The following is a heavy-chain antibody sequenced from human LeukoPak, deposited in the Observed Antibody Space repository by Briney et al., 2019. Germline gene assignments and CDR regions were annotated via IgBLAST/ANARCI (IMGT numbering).Heavy chain of an antibody. Sequence: GGSLRLSCAASGFTFSSYAMSWVRQAPGKGREWVSPISGSGGSTYYADSVKGRFTISRDNSKNTLYLQMNSLRAEDTAVYYCAKPGIAAAGTGWFDPWGQGTLVTVSS. CDR1: GFTFSSYA. J-gene: IGHJ5*02. CDR2: ISGSGGST. V-gene: IGHV3-23*01. D-gene: IGHD6-13*01. CDR3: AKPGIAAAGTGWFDP.